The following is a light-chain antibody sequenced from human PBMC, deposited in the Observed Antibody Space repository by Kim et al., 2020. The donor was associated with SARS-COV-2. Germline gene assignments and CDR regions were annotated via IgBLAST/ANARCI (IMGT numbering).Light chain of an antibody. J-gene: IGLJ2*01. CDR3: SSYTSSSPVV. CDR2: YVS. CDR1: SSDVGGYNL. V-gene: IGLV2-14*03. Sequence: GQYITNACTATSSDVGGYNLVPYYQQHPAKPPKLMINYVSNQPSGVSNRFSGSKSGNTASLTISGLQAEDEADYYCSSYTSSSPVVFGGGTQLTVL.